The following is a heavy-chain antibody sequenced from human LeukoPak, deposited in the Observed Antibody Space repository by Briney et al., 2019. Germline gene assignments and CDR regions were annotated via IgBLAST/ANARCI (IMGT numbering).Heavy chain of an antibody. CDR2: INSDGSST. D-gene: IGHD1-26*01. Sequence: GGSLRLSCAASGFTFSSYWMHWVRQAPGKWLVWVSRINSDGSSTSYADSVKGRFTISRDNAKNTLYLQMNSLRAEDTAVYYCASLVGATSGDYWGQGTLVTVSS. V-gene: IGHV3-74*01. J-gene: IGHJ4*02. CDR3: ASLVGATSGDY. CDR1: GFTFSSYW.